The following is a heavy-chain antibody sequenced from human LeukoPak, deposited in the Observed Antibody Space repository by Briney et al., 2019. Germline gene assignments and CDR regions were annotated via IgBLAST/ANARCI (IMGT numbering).Heavy chain of an antibody. CDR3: AKRGVVIRVFLVGFHKEAYYLES. CDR1: GITLSNYG. D-gene: IGHD3/OR15-3a*01. J-gene: IGHJ4*02. Sequence: GGSLRLSRAVSGITLSNYGMSWARQAPGKGLEWVAGISDSGGSTKYADSVKGRFTISRDNPKNTLFLQMNSLRADDTAVYFCAKRGVVIRVFLVGFHKEAYYLESWGQGALVTVSS. CDR2: ISDSGGST. V-gene: IGHV3-23*01.